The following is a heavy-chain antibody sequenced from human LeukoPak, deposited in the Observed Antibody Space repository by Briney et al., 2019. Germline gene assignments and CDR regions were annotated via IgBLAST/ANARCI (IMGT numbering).Heavy chain of an antibody. Sequence: GGSLRLSRAASGFTFSSYSMNWVRQAPGKGLEWVSSISSSSSYIYYADSVKGRFTISRDNAKNSLYLQMNSLRAEDTAVYYCARGPIQLWSYFDYWGQGTLVTVSS. CDR1: GFTFSSYS. J-gene: IGHJ4*02. D-gene: IGHD5-18*01. CDR2: ISSSSSYI. V-gene: IGHV3-21*01. CDR3: ARGPIQLWSYFDY.